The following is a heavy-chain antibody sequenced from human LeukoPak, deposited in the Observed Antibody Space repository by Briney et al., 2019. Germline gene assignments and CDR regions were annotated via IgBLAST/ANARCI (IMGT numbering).Heavy chain of an antibody. Sequence: GMSLRLSCTASGFTFSRYAMHWVRQAPGKGLEWVAVIWYDGSNQYYVDSVKGRFTISRDNSKKMLYLQMNSLRAEDTAVYYCARDWYYDSSGYLPYWGQGTLVIVSS. CDR1: GFTFSRYA. V-gene: IGHV3-33*01. CDR2: IWYDGSNQ. D-gene: IGHD3-22*01. J-gene: IGHJ4*02. CDR3: ARDWYYDSSGYLPY.